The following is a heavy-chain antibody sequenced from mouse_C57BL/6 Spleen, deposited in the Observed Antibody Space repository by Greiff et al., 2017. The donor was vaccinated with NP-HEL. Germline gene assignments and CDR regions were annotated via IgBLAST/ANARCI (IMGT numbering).Heavy chain of an antibody. CDR2: IYPRSGNT. Sequence: QVQLQQSGAELARPGASVKLSCKASGYTFTSYGISWVKQRTGQGLEWIGEIYPRSGNTYYNEKFKGKATLTADKSSSTAYMELRSLTSEDSAVDFCARGGSIMTTAYYFDYWGQGTTLTVSS. CDR3: ARGGSIMTTAYYFDY. J-gene: IGHJ2*01. V-gene: IGHV1-81*01. D-gene: IGHD1-1*01. CDR1: GYTFTSYG.